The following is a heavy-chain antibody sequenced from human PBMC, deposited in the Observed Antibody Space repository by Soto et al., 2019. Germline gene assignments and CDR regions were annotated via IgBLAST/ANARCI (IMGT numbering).Heavy chain of an antibody. J-gene: IGHJ4*02. V-gene: IGHV4-31*03. CDR2: IYYPGNT. D-gene: IGHD1-1*01. CDR1: GGSISGGGTGSY. Sequence: QVQLQESGPGLMKPSQTLSLTCTVSGGSISGGGTGSYWTWIRQVPGKGLEWIGYIYYPGNTYYNPSLKSRPTISIDTSENQFSLKLTSVTAADTAVYFCASGHDAYKVRYWGQGTLVTVSS. CDR3: ASGHDAYKVRY.